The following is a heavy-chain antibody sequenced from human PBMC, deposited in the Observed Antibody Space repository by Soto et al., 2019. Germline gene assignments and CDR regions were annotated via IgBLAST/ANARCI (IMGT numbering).Heavy chain of an antibody. CDR2: ISWNSGSI. V-gene: IGHV3-9*01. J-gene: IGHJ3*02. CDR1: GFTFDDYA. CDR3: ARGETHDAFDI. Sequence: GGSLRLSCAASGFTFDDYAMHWVRQAPGKGLEWVSGISWNSGSIGYADSVKGRFTISRDNAKNSLYLQMNSLRAEDTALYYCARGETHDAFDIWGQGTMVTVSS. D-gene: IGHD3-10*01.